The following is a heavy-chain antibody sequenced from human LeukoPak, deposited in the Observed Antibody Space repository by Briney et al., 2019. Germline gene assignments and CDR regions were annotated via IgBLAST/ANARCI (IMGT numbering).Heavy chain of an antibody. D-gene: IGHD3-22*01. CDR2: INHSGST. Sequence: SETLSLTCAVYGGSFSGYYWSWIRQPPGKGLEWIGEINHSGSTYYNPSLKSRVTISVDTSKNQFSLKLSSVTAADTAVYYCARHARYYYDSSAGRPSFFDYWGQGTLVTVSS. J-gene: IGHJ4*02. V-gene: IGHV4-34*01. CDR1: GGSFSGYY. CDR3: ARHARYYYDSSAGRPSFFDY.